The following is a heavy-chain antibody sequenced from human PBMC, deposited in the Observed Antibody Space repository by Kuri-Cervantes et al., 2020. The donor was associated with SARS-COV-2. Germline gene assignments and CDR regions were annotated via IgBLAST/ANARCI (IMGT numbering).Heavy chain of an antibody. Sequence: GSLRLSCAVSGYSISSGYYWGWIRQPPGKGLEWIGSIYHSGSTYYNPSLKSRFTMSVDTSTNQFSLKLNSVTAADTAVYYCARGRRTFYSRGWLGWFDPWGQGTLVTVSS. D-gene: IGHD6-19*01. CDR1: GYSISSGYY. J-gene: IGHJ5*02. CDR3: ARGRRTFYSRGWLGWFDP. V-gene: IGHV4-38-2*01. CDR2: IYHSGST.